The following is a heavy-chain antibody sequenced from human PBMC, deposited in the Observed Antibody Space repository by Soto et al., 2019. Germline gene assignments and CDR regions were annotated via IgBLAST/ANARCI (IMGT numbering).Heavy chain of an antibody. J-gene: IGHJ6*02. D-gene: IGHD2-15*01. V-gene: IGHV1-69*01. Sequence: QGQLVQSGAEVKQPGSSVKVSCKASGGTFMSSAIYWVRQTPGQWLEWMGVIIPIFGSANYAHKFQGRLTITADDSTNSAYMMLTSLRSEGTAVYYCARERPSTVAAYYFYGLAVWGQETTVTVSS. CDR1: GGTFMSSA. CDR2: IIPIFGSA. CDR3: ARERPSTVAAYYFYGLAV.